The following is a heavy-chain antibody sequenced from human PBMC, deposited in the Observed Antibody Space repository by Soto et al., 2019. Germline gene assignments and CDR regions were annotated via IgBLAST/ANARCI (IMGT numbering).Heavy chain of an antibody. Sequence: GASVKVSCKASGYTFTGYYMHWVRQAPGQGLEWMGWINPNSGGTNYAQKFQGRVTMTRDTSISTAYMELSRLRSDDTAVYYCARGLSLVVAANYYYYGMDVWGQGTTVTVSS. CDR1: GYTFTGYY. CDR3: ARGLSLVVAANYYYYGMDV. J-gene: IGHJ6*02. V-gene: IGHV1-2*02. CDR2: INPNSGGT. D-gene: IGHD2-15*01.